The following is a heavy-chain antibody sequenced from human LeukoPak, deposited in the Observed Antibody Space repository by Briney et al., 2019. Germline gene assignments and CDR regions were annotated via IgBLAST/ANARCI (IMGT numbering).Heavy chain of an antibody. V-gene: IGHV3-30-3*01. CDR3: ARDRQDTAMVTLFDY. D-gene: IGHD5-18*01. CDR2: LSYDGSKK. J-gene: IGHJ4*02. Sequence: GVEGGAXLSYDGSKKYYADSVKGRFTISRDNSKNTLYLQMNSLRAEDTAVYYCARDRQDTAMVTLFDYWGQGTLVTVSS.